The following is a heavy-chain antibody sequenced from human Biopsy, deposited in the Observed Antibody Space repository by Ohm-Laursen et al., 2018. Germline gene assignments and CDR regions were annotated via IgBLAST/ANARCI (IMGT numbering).Heavy chain of an antibody. J-gene: IGHJ4*02. CDR3: ARDGAGSYHDY. CDR1: GFSVSSYD. CDR2: ISETSNHI. Sequence: SLRLSCAASGFSVSSYDMNWVRQAPGEGLEWISYISETSNHIYDADSVRGRFTVARDIAKNSLYLQMNSLTVEDTAVYYCARDGAGSYHDYWGQGTLVTVSS. D-gene: IGHD3-10*01. V-gene: IGHV3-21*04.